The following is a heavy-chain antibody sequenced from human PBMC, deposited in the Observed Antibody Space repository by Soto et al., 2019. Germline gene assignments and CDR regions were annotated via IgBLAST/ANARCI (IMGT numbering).Heavy chain of an antibody. J-gene: IGHJ4*02. D-gene: IGHD4-17*01. CDR3: ARVPDDYGDYGYY. Sequence: SVKVSCKASGGTLSKYAMNWVRQAPGQGLEWMGGIIHIFVTPNYAQKFQGRVAIFEDKSTSTAYMELSSLRSDDTAVYYCARVPDDYGDYGYYWGQGTRVTVS. V-gene: IGHV1-69*06. CDR2: IIHIFVTP. CDR1: GGTLSKYA.